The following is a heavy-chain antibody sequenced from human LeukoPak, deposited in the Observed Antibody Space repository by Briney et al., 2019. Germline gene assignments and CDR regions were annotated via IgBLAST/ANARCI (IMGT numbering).Heavy chain of an antibody. Sequence: GGSLRLSCAASGFTFSSYAMTWVRQAPGRGLEWVSLISSSGINTYYADSVKGRFTISKDNAKNSLYLQMNSLRAEDTAMYYCARGDSSSKIDYWGQGTLVTVSS. V-gene: IGHV3-21*01. D-gene: IGHD6-6*01. CDR1: GFTFSSYA. CDR3: ARGDSSSKIDY. CDR2: ISSSGINT. J-gene: IGHJ4*02.